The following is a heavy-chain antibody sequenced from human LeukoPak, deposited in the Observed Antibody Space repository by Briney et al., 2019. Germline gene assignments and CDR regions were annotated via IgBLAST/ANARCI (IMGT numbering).Heavy chain of an antibody. CDR1: GITFSNAW. CDR2: IQSKIGGGTT. V-gene: IGHV3-15*01. D-gene: IGHD3-10*01. CDR3: STVTMLRGPA. Sequence: GGSLRLSCGVSGITFSNAWMSWVRQAPGKGLEWVGRIQSKIGGGTTDYAAPVKGTFSISRDDSKDTLFLQMNSLKAEDTAVYFCSTVTMLRGPARGQGTLVTVSS. J-gene: IGHJ4*02.